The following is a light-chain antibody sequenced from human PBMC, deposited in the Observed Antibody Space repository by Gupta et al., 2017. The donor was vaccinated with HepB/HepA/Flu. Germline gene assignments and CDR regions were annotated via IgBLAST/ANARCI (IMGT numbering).Light chain of an antibody. CDR2: GNS. CDR3: QSYVSGLSVVV. Sequence: QSVLTQPPSVSGAPGQRVTISCTGSSSNIGAGYDVHWYQQLPGTAPKLLIVGNSNRPSGVPDRFSCFKSGTSASPALTGLQAEDEAEDDCQSYVSGLSVVVFGGGTKLTVL. V-gene: IGLV1-40*01. J-gene: IGLJ2*01. CDR1: SSNIGAGYD.